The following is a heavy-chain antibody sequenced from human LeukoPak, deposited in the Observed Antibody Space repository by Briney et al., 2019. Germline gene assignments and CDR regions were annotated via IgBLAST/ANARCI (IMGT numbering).Heavy chain of an antibody. CDR3: ARTYGDYVGFDY. CDR1: GFTFSSYS. Sequence: GGSLRLSCAASGFTFSSYSMNWVRQAPGKGLEWVSSISSSSSYTYYADSVKGRFTISRDNAKNSLYLQMNSLRAEDTAVYYCARTYGDYVGFDYWGQGTLVTVSS. V-gene: IGHV3-21*01. D-gene: IGHD4-17*01. CDR2: ISSSSSYT. J-gene: IGHJ4*02.